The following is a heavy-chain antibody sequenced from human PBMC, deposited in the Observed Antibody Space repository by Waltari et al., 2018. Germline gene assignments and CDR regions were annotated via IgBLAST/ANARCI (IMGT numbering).Heavy chain of an antibody. D-gene: IGHD4-17*01. V-gene: IGHV4-34*01. CDR2: INHSGST. CDR3: ARLRTTVVTRDWFDP. Sequence: QVQLQQWGAGLLKPSETLSLPCAVYGGSFSGYYWSWIRQPPGKGLEWIGEINHSGSTNYNPSLKSRVTISVDTSKNQFSLKLSSVTAADTAVYYCARLRTTVVTRDWFDPWGQGTLVTVSS. CDR1: GGSFSGYY. J-gene: IGHJ5*02.